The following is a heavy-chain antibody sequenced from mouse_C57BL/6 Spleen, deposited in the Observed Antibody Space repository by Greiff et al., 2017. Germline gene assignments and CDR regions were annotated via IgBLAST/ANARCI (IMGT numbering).Heavy chain of an antibody. V-gene: IGHV1-69*01. D-gene: IGHD1-1*01. CDR2: IDPSDSYT. J-gene: IGHJ4*01. Sequence: QVQLQQSGAELVMPGASVKLSCKASGYTFTSYWMHWVKQRPGQGLEWIGEIDPSDSYTNYNQKFKGKSTLTVNKSSSTAYMLLSSLTSEDSAVYYCERRGYSYGSSPYAMDYWGQGTSVTVSS. CDR3: ERRGYSYGSSPYAMDY. CDR1: GYTFTSYW.